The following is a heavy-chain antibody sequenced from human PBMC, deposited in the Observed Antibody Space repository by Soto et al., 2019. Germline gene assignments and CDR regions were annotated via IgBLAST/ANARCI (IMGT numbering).Heavy chain of an antibody. CDR2: IVVGSGNT. CDR1: GFTFTSSA. V-gene: IGHV1-58*01. Sequence: PVKVSRKASGFTFTSSAVQWVRQARGQRLEWIGWIVVGSGNTNYAQKFQERVTITRDMSTSTAYMELSSLRSEDTAVYYCAADLNQVVVAADHWGQGTLVTVSS. J-gene: IGHJ1*01. D-gene: IGHD2-15*01. CDR3: AADLNQVVVAADH.